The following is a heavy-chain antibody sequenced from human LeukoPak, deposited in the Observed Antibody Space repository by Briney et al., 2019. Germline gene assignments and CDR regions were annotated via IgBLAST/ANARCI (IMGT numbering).Heavy chain of an antibody. Sequence: PGGSLRLSCAASGFTFSSYEMNWVRQAPGKGLEWVSYIGSSGSAMYYADSVKGRFTISRDNAKNSLYLQMNSLRAEDTAVYYCARGATTVTPDGAPTYYFDYWGQGTLVTVSS. J-gene: IGHJ4*02. D-gene: IGHD4-17*01. V-gene: IGHV3-48*03. CDR1: GFTFSSYE. CDR2: IGSSGSAM. CDR3: ARGATTVTPDGAPTYYFDY.